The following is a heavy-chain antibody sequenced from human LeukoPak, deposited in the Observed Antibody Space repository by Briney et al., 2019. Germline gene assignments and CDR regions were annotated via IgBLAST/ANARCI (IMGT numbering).Heavy chain of an antibody. J-gene: IGHJ5*02. V-gene: IGHV3-23*01. Sequence: GGSLRLSCAASGFTFSSYAMSWVRQAPGKGLEWVSAISGSGGSTYYADPVKGRFTLSRDNSQNTLYLQMNSLRAEDAAVYYCAKDLRVAAVAGTRGWFDPWGQGTLVTVSS. CDR2: ISGSGGST. CDR3: AKDLRVAAVAGTRGWFDP. CDR1: GFTFSSYA. D-gene: IGHD6-19*01.